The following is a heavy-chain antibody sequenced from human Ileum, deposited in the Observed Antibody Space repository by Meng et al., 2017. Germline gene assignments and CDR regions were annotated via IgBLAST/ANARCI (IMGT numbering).Heavy chain of an antibody. CDR3: ARGGAVAGVWWYFDL. D-gene: IGHD6-19*01. J-gene: IGHJ2*01. CDR2: MSYSGST. V-gene: IGHV4-39*07. Sequence: QLQLQGSGPGLVKPSETLSLTCTVSGGSISNTNYYWAWIRQPPGKGLEWIGIMSYSGSTYFNPSLKSRVAISVDTSNNQVSLKLSFVTAADTAVYYCARGGAVAGVWWYFDLWGRGTLVTVSS. CDR1: GGSISNTNYY.